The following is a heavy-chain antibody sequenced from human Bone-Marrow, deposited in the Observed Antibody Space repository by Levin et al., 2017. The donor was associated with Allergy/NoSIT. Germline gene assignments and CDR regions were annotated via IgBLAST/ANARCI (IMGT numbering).Heavy chain of an antibody. CDR1: GFTFHNAW. CDR2: VRSKADGGAR. Sequence: GESLKISCVASGFTFHNAWMSWVRQAPGKGLEWVGRVRSKADGGARDYAAAVKGRFSISRDDSIKTMYLEMNSLKIEDTALYFCATLLNRAVADLFNCWGQGTLVIVSS. D-gene: IGHD6-19*01. J-gene: IGHJ4*02. CDR3: ATLLNRAVADLFNC. V-gene: IGHV3-15*05.